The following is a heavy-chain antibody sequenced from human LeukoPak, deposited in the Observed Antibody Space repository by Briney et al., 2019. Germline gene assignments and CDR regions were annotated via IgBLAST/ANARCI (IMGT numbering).Heavy chain of an antibody. CDR2: ISGSGGST. CDR1: GLTFSSYA. D-gene: IGHD2-15*01. Sequence: GGSLRLSCAASGLTFSSYAMSWVRQAPGKGLEWVSAISGSGGSTYYADSVKGRFTISRDNSKNTLYLQMNSLRAEDTAVYYCAKASGGSCYSTFDYWGQGTLVTVSS. CDR3: AKASGGSCYSTFDY. J-gene: IGHJ4*02. V-gene: IGHV3-23*01.